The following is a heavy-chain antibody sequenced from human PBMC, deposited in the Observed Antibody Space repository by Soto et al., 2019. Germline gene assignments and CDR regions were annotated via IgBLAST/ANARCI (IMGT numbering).Heavy chain of an antibody. CDR3: ARDLGYYDSSASGHWFDP. J-gene: IGHJ5*02. V-gene: IGHV1-69*13. CDR2: IIPIFGTA. D-gene: IGHD3-22*01. Sequence: SVKVSCKASGGTFSSYAISWVRQAPGQGLEWMGGIIPIFGTANYAQKFQGRVTITADESTSTAYMELSSLRSEDTAVYYCARDLGYYDSSASGHWFDPWGQGTLVTVSS. CDR1: GGTFSSYA.